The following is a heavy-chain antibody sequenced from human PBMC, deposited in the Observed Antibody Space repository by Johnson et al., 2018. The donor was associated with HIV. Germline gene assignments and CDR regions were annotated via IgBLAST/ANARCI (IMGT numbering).Heavy chain of an antibody. CDR1: GFTFSSFG. J-gene: IGHJ3*02. CDR2: ILYDGNNK. D-gene: IGHD3-3*01. Sequence: VQLVESGGGVVQPGRSLRLSCAASGFTFSSFGMHWVRQAPGKGLEWVAVILYDGNNKYYADSVKGRFTISRDNSKNTLYLQMNSLRAEDTAVYHCAKDLGESEKEGWAADYYDFGRDYPGQCTRGVVGTFDIWGHGTMVTVSS. CDR3: AKDLGESEKEGWAADYYDFGRDYPGQCTRGVVGTFDI. V-gene: IGHV3-30*18.